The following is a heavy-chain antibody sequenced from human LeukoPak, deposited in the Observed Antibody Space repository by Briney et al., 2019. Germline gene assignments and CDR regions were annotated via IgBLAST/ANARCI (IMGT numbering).Heavy chain of an antibody. CDR1: GFTFSSYS. CDR3: VSNLDIYYYYYMDV. CDR2: ISSSSSTI. J-gene: IGHJ6*03. Sequence: GGSLRLSCAASGFTFSSYSMNWVRQAPGKGLEWVSYISSSSSTIYYADSVKGRFTISRDNAKNSLYLQMNSLRAEDTAVYYCVSNLDIYYYYYMDVWGKGTAVTVSS. V-gene: IGHV3-48*01. D-gene: IGHD3/OR15-3a*01.